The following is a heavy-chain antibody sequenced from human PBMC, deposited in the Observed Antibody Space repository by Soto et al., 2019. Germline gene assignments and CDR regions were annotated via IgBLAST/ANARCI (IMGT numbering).Heavy chain of an antibody. CDR1: GFTFDDYA. CDR2: ISWNSGSI. V-gene: IGHV3-9*01. CDR3: AKDVDYRGVTDPYFDY. D-gene: IGHD3-10*01. J-gene: IGHJ4*02. Sequence: EVQLVESGGGLVQPGRSLRLSCAASGFTFDDYAMHWVRQAPGKGLEWVSGISWNSGSIGYADSVKGRFTISRDNAKNSLYLQMNSLRAEDTALYYCAKDVDYRGVTDPYFDYWGQGTLVTVSS.